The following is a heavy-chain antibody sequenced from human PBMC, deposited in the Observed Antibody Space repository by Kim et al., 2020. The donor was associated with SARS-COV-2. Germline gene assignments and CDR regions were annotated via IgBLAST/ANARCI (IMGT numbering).Heavy chain of an antibody. V-gene: IGHV3-23*01. D-gene: IGHD3-3*01. CDR2: T. J-gene: IGHJ4*02. CDR3: ANKGRFGAFDY. Sequence: TYYADSVKGRFTISRDNSKNTLYLQMNSLRAEDTAVYYCANKGRFGAFDYWGQGTLVTVSS.